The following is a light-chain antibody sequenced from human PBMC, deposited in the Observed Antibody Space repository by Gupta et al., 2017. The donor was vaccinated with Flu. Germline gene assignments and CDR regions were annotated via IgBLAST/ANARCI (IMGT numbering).Light chain of an antibody. V-gene: IGLV1-51*02. CDR2: QTC. CDR3: VTWDNSLTAWL. Sequence: KVTISCSGKSSNIKNNYVAWYQQVRVTAPTLTIYQTCKLPFFMLDRLPGSRSGTLVTLAISGVQTEDETDYYCVTWDNSLTAWLFGGGTKLTVL. CDR1: SSNIKNNY. J-gene: IGLJ2*01.